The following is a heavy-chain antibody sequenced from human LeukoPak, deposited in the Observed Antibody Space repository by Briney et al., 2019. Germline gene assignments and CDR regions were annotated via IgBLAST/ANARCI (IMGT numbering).Heavy chain of an antibody. Sequence: GGSLRLSCAASGFTFSSYWMHWVRQAPGKGLVWVSRINSDGSSTSYADSVKGRFTISRDNAKNTLYLQMNSLRAEDTAVYYCARAEHIVVVTATHGFDYRGQGTLVTVSS. V-gene: IGHV3-74*01. J-gene: IGHJ4*02. CDR2: INSDGSST. D-gene: IGHD2-21*02. CDR1: GFTFSSYW. CDR3: ARAEHIVVVTATHGFDY.